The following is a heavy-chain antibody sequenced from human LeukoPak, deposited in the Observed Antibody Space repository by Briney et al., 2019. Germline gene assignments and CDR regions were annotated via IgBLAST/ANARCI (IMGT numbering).Heavy chain of an antibody. CDR1: GGTFSSYA. V-gene: IGHV1-69*05. CDR3: AESSSQDAFDI. CDR2: IIPIFGTA. D-gene: IGHD2-2*01. J-gene: IGHJ3*02. Sequence: SVTVSFTASGGTFSSYAISWVRQAPGQGLEWMGGIIPIFGTANYAQKFQGRVTITTDESTSTAYMELSSLRSEDTAVYYCAESSSQDAFDIWGQGTMVTVSS.